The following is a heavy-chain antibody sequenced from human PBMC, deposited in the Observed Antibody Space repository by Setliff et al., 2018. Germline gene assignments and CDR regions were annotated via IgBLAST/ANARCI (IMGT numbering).Heavy chain of an antibody. J-gene: IGHJ4*02. CDR2: TYRDGST. CDR3: GTNSDSMHYIDF. V-gene: IGHV3-66*01. CDR1: GFTVNTNC. D-gene: IGHD2-8*01. Sequence: GESLRLSCAASGFTVNTNCMTWVRQAPGKGLEWVSITYRDGSTYYAESVKGRFTLSRDSTKNTLSLQMNSLRVEDTAFYYCGTNSDSMHYIDFWGQGTLVTVSS.